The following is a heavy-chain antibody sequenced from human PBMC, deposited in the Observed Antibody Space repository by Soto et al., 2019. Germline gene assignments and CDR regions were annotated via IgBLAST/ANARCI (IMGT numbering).Heavy chain of an antibody. J-gene: IGHJ4*02. CDR2: ISAYNGNT. D-gene: IGHD6-13*01. V-gene: IGHV1-18*01. CDR3: AXXTXXXXSWYLVY. CDR1: GYSFTSYG. Sequence: QVQLVQSGTEVKKPGASVKVSCKASGYSFTSYGISWVRQAPGQGLEWMGWISAYNGNTKYAQKLQGRVPXXTXTXXSTAYMELRSLRSDDTAVYYCAXXTXXXXSWYLVYWGQGTLVTVSS.